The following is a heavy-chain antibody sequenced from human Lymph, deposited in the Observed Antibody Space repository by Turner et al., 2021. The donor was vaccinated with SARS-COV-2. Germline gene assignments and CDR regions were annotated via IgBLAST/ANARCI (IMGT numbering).Heavy chain of an antibody. J-gene: IGHJ6*02. CDR1: GYTLTEVS. D-gene: IGHD3-3*01. Sequence: QVQLVQSGAEVQKPGASVMVSCQVSGYTLTEVSMHWVRQAPGKGLEWMGGFEPEDGETIYAKKCQGRVTMTEDTSTDTAYMELSSLRSEDTAVYYCATGPYDFWSGPSPGYDGMDVWGQGTTVTVSS. V-gene: IGHV1-24*01. CDR3: ATGPYDFWSGPSPGYDGMDV. CDR2: FEPEDGET.